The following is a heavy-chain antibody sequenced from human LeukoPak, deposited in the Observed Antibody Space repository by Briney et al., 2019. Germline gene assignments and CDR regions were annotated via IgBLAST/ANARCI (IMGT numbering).Heavy chain of an antibody. CDR1: GGSISGYY. CDR2: IYYSGST. V-gene: IGHV4-59*01. D-gene: IGHD2-15*01. CDR3: ARAGPGYCSGSSCFDY. Sequence: SETLSLTCTVSGGSISGYYWSWIRQPPGKGLEWIGYIYYSGSTNYNPSPKSRVTISLDTSKNQFSLKLSSVTAADTAVYYCARAGPGYCSGSSCFDYWGQGTLVTVSS. J-gene: IGHJ4*02.